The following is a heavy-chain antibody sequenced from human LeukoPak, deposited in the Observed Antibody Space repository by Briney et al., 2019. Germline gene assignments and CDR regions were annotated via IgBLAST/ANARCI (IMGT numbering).Heavy chain of an antibody. CDR1: GGSISSHY. J-gene: IGHJ3*02. Sequence: PSETLSLTCTASGGSISSHYWSWIRQPPGKGLEWIGYIYYSGSTNYNPSLKSRVTISVDTSKNQFSPKLSSVTAADTAVYYCAGGYSSSSLVRDDAFDIWGQGTMVTVSS. D-gene: IGHD6-6*01. V-gene: IGHV4-59*11. CDR2: IYYSGST. CDR3: AGGYSSSSLVRDDAFDI.